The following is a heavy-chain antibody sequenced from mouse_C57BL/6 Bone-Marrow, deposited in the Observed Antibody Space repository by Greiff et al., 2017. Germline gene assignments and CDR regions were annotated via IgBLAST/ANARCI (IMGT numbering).Heavy chain of an antibody. Sequence: VKLVESGPELVKPGASVKISCKASGYTFTDYYINWVKQRPGQGLEWIGWIFPGSGSTYYNEKFKGKATLTVDKSSSTAYMLRSSLTSEDSAVYFCARSGGFAYWGQGTLVTVSA. CDR2: IFPGSGST. J-gene: IGHJ3*01. V-gene: IGHV1-75*01. CDR1: GYTFTDYY. CDR3: ARSGGFAY.